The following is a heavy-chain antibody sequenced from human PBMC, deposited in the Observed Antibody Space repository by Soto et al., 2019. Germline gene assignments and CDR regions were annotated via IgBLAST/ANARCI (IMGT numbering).Heavy chain of an antibody. V-gene: IGHV1-18*01. CDR3: VRDYWPDCSGGSCLAGY. D-gene: IGHD2-15*01. Sequence: ASVKVSCGASGYSFMSYGISWVRQAPGQGLEWMGWISAYNGYTKYAQRFLGRVTMTTDRSTSTAYMELRSLRSDDTAVYSCVRDYWPDCSGGSCLAGYWGQGTLVTVSS. CDR1: GYSFMSYG. J-gene: IGHJ4*02. CDR2: ISAYNGYT.